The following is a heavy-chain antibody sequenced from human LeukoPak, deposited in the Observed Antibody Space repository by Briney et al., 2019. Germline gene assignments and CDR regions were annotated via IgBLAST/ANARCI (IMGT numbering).Heavy chain of an antibody. CDR3: ASGGSLRLPARY. V-gene: IGHV3-7*01. Sequence: GVSLRLSSEASRFTLSIDGMSWIGHTQGKGPDAVAKIKQDGSEKYYVDSVKGRFTISRDNAKNSLYLQMNGLRAEDTSVYYCASGGSLRLPARYWGQGTLVTVSS. CDR2: IKQDGSEK. J-gene: IGHJ4*02. D-gene: IGHD5-12*01. CDR1: RFTLSIDG.